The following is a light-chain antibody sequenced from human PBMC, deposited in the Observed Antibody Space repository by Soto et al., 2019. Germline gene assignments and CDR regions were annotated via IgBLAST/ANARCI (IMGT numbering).Light chain of an antibody. J-gene: IGLJ1*01. Sequence: SYELTQPLSVSVALGQTARITCGGDNIGSRDVHWYQQKPGQAPVLAIYRDSDRPSGIPERFSGSNSGNTATLTISRAQAGDEADYYCQVWDNSSYVFGTGTKLTVL. CDR1: NIGSRD. CDR3: QVWDNSSYV. V-gene: IGLV3-9*01. CDR2: RDS.